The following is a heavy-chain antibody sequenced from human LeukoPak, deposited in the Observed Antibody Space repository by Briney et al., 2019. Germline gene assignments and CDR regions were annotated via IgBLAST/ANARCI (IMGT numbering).Heavy chain of an antibody. CDR1: GGSFSGYY. J-gene: IGHJ4*02. CDR3: ARGPTYYYDSSGYYYPFDY. V-gene: IGHV4-34*01. D-gene: IGHD3-22*01. Sequence: PSETLSLTCAVYGGSFSGYYWSWIRQPPGKGLEWIGEINHSGSTNYNPSLKSRVTISVDKSKNQFSLKMSSVTAADTAVYYCARGPTYYYDSSGYYYPFDYWGQGTLVTVSS. CDR2: INHSGST.